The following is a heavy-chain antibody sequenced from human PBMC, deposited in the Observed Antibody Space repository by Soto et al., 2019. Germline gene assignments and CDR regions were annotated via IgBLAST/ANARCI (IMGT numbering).Heavy chain of an antibody. Sequence: SETLSLTCTVSGGSISPYFWSWIRQPAGKGLEWIGRMYATGATNYNPSLKSRVSMSIDTSENQFSLKLRSVTAADTAVYYCARDGGYTGYEQGNPFDIWGQGTRVTV. CDR3: ARDGGYTGYEQGNPFDI. J-gene: IGHJ3*02. CDR1: GGSISPYF. V-gene: IGHV4-4*07. D-gene: IGHD5-12*01. CDR2: MYATGAT.